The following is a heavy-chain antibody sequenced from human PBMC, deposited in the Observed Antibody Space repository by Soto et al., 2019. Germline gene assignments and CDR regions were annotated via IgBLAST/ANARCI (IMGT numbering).Heavy chain of an antibody. CDR1: SGSFSGYY. D-gene: IGHD4-17*01. V-gene: IGHV4-34*01. CDR3: VACDYGDYHRY. J-gene: IGHJ4*02. Sequence: SETLSLTCAVYSGSFSGYYWSWIRQPPGKGLEWIGEINHSGSTNYNPSLKSRLTISVDTSKNQFSLKLRSVTAADTALYYCVACDYGDYHRYWGQGTLVTVSS. CDR2: INHSGST.